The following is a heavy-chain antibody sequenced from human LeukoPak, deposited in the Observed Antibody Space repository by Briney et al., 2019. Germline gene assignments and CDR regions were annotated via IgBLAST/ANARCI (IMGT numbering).Heavy chain of an antibody. Sequence: GGSLRLSCAASGFTFSSYGMHWVRQAPGKGLEWVAVISYDGSNKYYADSVKGRFTISRDNAKNSLYLQMNSLRAEDTAVYYCARVTTEDGYYYYYYYMDVWGKGTTVTISS. J-gene: IGHJ6*03. V-gene: IGHV3-30*03. CDR1: GFTFSSYG. CDR3: ARVTTEDGYYYYYYYMDV. CDR2: ISYDGSNK. D-gene: IGHD4-17*01.